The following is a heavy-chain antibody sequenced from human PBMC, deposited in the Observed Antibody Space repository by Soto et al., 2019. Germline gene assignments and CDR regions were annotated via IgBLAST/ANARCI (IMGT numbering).Heavy chain of an antibody. V-gene: IGHV1-46*01. CDR1: GYTFTSYY. CDR3: ARAGGVDTAMIDP. D-gene: IGHD5-18*01. Sequence: QVQLVQSGAEVKKPGASVKVSCKASGYTFTSYYMHWVRQAPGQGLEWMGIINPSGGSTSYAQKLQGRVTMTRHTSTSTVYMELSSLRSEDTAVYYCARAGGVDTAMIDPWGQGTLVTVSS. CDR2: INPSGGST. J-gene: IGHJ5*02.